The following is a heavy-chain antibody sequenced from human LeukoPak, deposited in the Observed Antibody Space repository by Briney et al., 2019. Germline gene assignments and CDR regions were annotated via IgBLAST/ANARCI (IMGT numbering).Heavy chain of an antibody. CDR2: IYSGGST. D-gene: IGHD6-19*01. J-gene: IGHJ4*02. CDR3: AKASRGWDNYFDY. Sequence: GGSLRLSCAASGFTVSSNYMSWVRQAPGKGLEWVSVIYSGGSTYYADSVKGRFTISRDNSKNTLYLQMNSLRAEDTAVYCCAKASRGWDNYFDYWGQGTLVTVSS. CDR1: GFTVSSNY. V-gene: IGHV3-66*01.